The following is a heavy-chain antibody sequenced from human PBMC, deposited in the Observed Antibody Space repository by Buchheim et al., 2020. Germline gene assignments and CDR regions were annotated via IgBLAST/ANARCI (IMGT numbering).Heavy chain of an antibody. V-gene: IGHV3-74*01. Sequence: EERLVESGGGLGQPGGSLRLSCAASGFTFSSDWMHWVRQAPGKGLVWVSRINPDGSDTTYADSVKGRFTISIDNGRKTLYLQMNSLRGEDTAIYYCTRSANFFRGMDVWGQGAT. CDR2: INPDGSDT. D-gene: IGHD2-15*01. J-gene: IGHJ6*02. CDR1: GFTFSSDW. CDR3: TRSANFFRGMDV.